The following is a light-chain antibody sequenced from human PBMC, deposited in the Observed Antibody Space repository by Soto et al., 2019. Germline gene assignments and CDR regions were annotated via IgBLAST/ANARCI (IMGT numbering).Light chain of an antibody. CDR2: WAS. J-gene: IGKJ2*01. V-gene: IGKV4-1*01. CDR1: QNVLYRSSNKSY. Sequence: DIVMTQSPDFLAVSLGERATITCKSSQNVLYRSSNKSYVAWYQQRPGQPPRLLLYWASTRESGVPDRFVGSGSETDFTLNISSMQAGDEAIYHCQQYYNTPYTFGQGTILEIK. CDR3: QQYYNTPYT.